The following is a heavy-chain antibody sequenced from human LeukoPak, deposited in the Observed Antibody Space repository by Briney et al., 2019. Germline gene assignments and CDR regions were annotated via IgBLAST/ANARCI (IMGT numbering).Heavy chain of an antibody. J-gene: IGHJ4*02. CDR2: VKPDGSEI. CDR3: ATSRFYLES. Sequence: GGSLRLSCAASGFTFSSYGMHWVRQAPEKGLEWVAKVKPDGSEIYHVDSVQGRFTISRDNAKNSLYLQMNSLRAEDTAVYYCATSRFYLESWGQGTLVTVSS. V-gene: IGHV3-7*01. CDR1: GFTFSSYG.